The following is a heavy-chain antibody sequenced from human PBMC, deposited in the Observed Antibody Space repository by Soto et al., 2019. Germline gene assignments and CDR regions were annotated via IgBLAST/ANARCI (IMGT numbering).Heavy chain of an antibody. V-gene: IGHV3-23*01. CDR1: GFTLSSYA. CDR3: AKYGLGYYEFWSGYPDS. J-gene: IGHJ4*02. Sequence: GGSLRLSCAASGFTLSSYAMSWVRQAPGKGLEWVSAISGSGGSTYYADSVKGRFTISRDNSKNTLYLQMNSLRAEDTAVYYCAKYGLGYYEFWSGYPDSWGQETLVTVS. CDR2: ISGSGGST. D-gene: IGHD3-3*01.